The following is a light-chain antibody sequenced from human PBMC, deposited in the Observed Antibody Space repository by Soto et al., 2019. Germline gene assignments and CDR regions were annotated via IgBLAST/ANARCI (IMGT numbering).Light chain of an antibody. J-gene: IGKJ2*01. V-gene: IGKV2-24*01. CDR2: KVS. Sequence: DVVMTQNPLSSPVTLGQPASISCRSSESLQHRDGNTYLNWLQQRPGQPPRLLISKVSNRFSGVPDRFSGSGAGTDFTLKISRVEAEDVGVYYCMQATQYRPYTFGQGTKLEIK. CDR3: MQATQYRPYT. CDR1: ESLQHRDGNTY.